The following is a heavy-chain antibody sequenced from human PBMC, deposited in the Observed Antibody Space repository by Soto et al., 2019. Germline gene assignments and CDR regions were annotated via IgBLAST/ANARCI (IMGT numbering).Heavy chain of an antibody. CDR1: GFTFDNYA. D-gene: IGHD1-26*01. V-gene: IGHV3-23*01. Sequence: EVQLLESGGGLVQPGGSLRLSCAASGFTFDNYAISWVRQAPEKGREWVSAIGTGGVTYYAASVKGRFTISRDNSKNTVSMQMNSLRVDDTAVYLCALGGTAWHGFDNWGQGTLVTVSS. CDR3: ALGGTAWHGFDN. J-gene: IGHJ4*02. CDR2: IGTGGVT.